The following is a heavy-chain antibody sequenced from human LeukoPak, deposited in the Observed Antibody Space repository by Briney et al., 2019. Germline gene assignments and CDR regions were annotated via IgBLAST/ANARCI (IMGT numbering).Heavy chain of an antibody. CDR1: GDTFTTDY. V-gene: IGHV1-46*01. J-gene: IGHJ6*03. CDR3: ARARGSGSYYGHDYYYYHYKDV. Sequence: ASVKVSCKASGDTFTTDYIHWVRQGPGQGPEWMGVSNPSGGSTTNAQKFQGRVTMTRDTSTSTVYMELSSLRSEDTAIYYCARARGSGSYYGHDYYYYHYKDVWGKGTTVTVSS. CDR2: SNPSGGST. D-gene: IGHD3-10*01.